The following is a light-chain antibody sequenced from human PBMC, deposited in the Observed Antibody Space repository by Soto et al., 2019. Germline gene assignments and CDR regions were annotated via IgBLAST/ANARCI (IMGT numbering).Light chain of an antibody. CDR1: RSIRSK. CDR2: DAS. Sequence: VVMTQSPATLSVSPGERATLSCRASRSIRSKLAWYQQNPGQAPRLLIYDASTRATGIPARFSGSGSGTECPRTISSPQSEDFAVYYCQQYYDWYTFGQGTKLEIK. V-gene: IGKV3-15*01. J-gene: IGKJ2*01. CDR3: QQYYDWYT.